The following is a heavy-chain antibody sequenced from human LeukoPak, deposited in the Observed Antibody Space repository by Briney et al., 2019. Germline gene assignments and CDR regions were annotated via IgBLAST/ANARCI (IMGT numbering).Heavy chain of an antibody. J-gene: IGHJ4*02. D-gene: IGHD4-23*01. CDR1: GFTFSSYG. Sequence: PGGSLRLSCAASGFTFSSYGMHWVRQAPGKGLEWVAFIRSDGSNKYYADSVKGRFTISRDNSKNTLYLQMNSLRAEDTAVYYCAKADYGGGSVSIDYWGQGTLVTVSS. CDR3: AKADYGGGSVSIDY. CDR2: IRSDGSNK. V-gene: IGHV3-30*02.